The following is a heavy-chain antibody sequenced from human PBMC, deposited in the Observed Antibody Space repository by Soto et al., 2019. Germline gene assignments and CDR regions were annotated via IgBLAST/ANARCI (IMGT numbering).Heavy chain of an antibody. V-gene: IGHV1-18*01. CDR1: GYTFTSYG. CDR3: AREPLIALYYDFWSGPNYNYGMDV. J-gene: IGHJ6*02. CDR2: ISAYNGNT. D-gene: IGHD3-3*01. Sequence: ASVKIYCKASGYTFTSYGSSLVRQAPGQGLEWMGWISAYNGNTNYAQKLQGRVTMTTDTSTSTAYMELRSLRSDDTAVYYCAREPLIALYYDFWSGPNYNYGMDVWGQGTTVPVSS.